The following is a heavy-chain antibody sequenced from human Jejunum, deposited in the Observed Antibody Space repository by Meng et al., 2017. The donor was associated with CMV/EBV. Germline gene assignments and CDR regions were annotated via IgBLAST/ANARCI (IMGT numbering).Heavy chain of an antibody. J-gene: IGHJ3*02. CDR2: IRYDESNK. CDR3: ARPFGVASAGAFDI. Sequence: SGFTFSNYGMHWVRQAPGKGLEWVAFIRYDESNKYYADSVKGRFTISRDNSMNTLYVQMNSLRTEDTAVHYCARPFGVASAGAFDIWGQGTMVTVSS. CDR1: GFTFSNYG. V-gene: IGHV3-30*02. D-gene: IGHD3-3*01.